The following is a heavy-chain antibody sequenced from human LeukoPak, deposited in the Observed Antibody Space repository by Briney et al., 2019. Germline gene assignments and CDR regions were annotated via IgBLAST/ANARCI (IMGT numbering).Heavy chain of an antibody. V-gene: IGHV4-59*01. J-gene: IGHJ5*02. CDR3: ARDLGDWFDP. CDR1: GGSISSYY. Sequence: SETLSLTCTVSGGSISSYYWSWIRQPPGKGLEWTGYIHYSGSTNYNPSLKSRVTISVDTSKNQFSLKLSSVTAADTAVYYCARDLGDWFDPWGQGTLVTVSS. D-gene: IGHD3-10*01. CDR2: IHYSGST.